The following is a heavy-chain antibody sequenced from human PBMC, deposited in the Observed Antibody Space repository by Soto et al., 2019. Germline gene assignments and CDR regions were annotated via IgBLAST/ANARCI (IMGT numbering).Heavy chain of an antibody. Sequence: QVQLQESGPGLVKPSETLSLTCTVSGGSISSYYWSWIRQPPGKGLEWIGYIYYSGSTNYNPSLKSRVTISVDTSKNQFSLKLSSVTAADTAVYYCARWVRGAMIVWGQGTLVTVSS. V-gene: IGHV4-59*01. CDR1: GGSISSYY. J-gene: IGHJ4*02. CDR3: ARWVRGAMIV. D-gene: IGHD3-22*01. CDR2: IYYSGST.